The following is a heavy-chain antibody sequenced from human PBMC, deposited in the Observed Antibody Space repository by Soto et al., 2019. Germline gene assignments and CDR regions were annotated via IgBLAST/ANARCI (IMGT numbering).Heavy chain of an antibody. CDR3: ATAADTLFDY. Sequence: PGGSLRLSCAASGFTFSTYAMAWVRQAPGKGLEWVSGVSASGLNTDYADPVKGRFYISRDNSKNTVSLHMNSVRAEDTAVYYCATAADTLFDYWGQGTQVTVSS. CDR2: VSASGLNT. J-gene: IGHJ4*02. V-gene: IGHV3-23*01. D-gene: IGHD2-2*01. CDR1: GFTFSTYA.